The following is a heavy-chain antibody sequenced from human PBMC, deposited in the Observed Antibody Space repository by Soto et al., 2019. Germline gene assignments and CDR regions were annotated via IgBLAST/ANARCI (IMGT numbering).Heavy chain of an antibody. CDR1: GYTFTSYY. V-gene: IGHV1-46*01. Sequence: GASVKVSCKASGYTFTSYYMHWVRQAPGQGLEWMGIINPSGGSTSYAQKFQGRVTMTRDTSTSTVYMELSSLRSEDTAVYYCARDQGMWIAARSLGRDWFDPWGQGTLVTVSS. D-gene: IGHD6-6*01. CDR2: INPSGGST. CDR3: ARDQGMWIAARSLGRDWFDP. J-gene: IGHJ5*02.